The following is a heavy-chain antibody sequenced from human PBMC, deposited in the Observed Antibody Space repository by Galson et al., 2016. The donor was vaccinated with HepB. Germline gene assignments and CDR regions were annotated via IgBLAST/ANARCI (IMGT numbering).Heavy chain of an antibody. D-gene: IGHD3-10*01. CDR1: GGSISSGSFY. CDR2: ISHRGNS. V-gene: IGHV4-39*07. CDR3: AALYYDGWGGLDY. Sequence: SETLSLTCTVSGGSISSGSFYWGWIRQPPGEGLEWIASISHRGNSYYKWSLRSRVTISVGTSKSQFSLKMTSVTAADTAVYFCAALYYDGWGGLDYWGHGTLVTVTS. J-gene: IGHJ4*01.